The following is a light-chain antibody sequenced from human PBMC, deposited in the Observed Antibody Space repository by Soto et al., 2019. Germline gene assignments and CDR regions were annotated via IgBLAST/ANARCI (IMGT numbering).Light chain of an antibody. CDR1: SSDVGAYNL. CDR2: EGS. Sequence: QSTLTQPASVSGSPEQSITISCTGTSSDVGAYNLVSWYQQHPGKAPRLIIYEGSKRPSGISHRFSGSKSDNTASLTISGVQPEDEADYHCSSYTTIKTVVFGGGTKLTVL. CDR3: SSYTTIKTVV. J-gene: IGLJ2*01. V-gene: IGLV2-14*02.